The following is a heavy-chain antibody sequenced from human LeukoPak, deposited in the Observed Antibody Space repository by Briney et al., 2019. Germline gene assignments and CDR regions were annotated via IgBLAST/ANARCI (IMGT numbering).Heavy chain of an antibody. CDR2: INPSGGST. D-gene: IGHD5-12*01. Sequence: ASVKVSCKASGYIFTSYFMHWVRQAPGQGLEWMGLINPSGGSTRYAQKFQGRVTMTRDMSTSTVYMELSSLRSEDTAVYYCARGLKVYDIVATIYWFDPWGQGTLVTVSS. CDR1: GYIFTSYF. CDR3: ARGLKVYDIVATIYWFDP. V-gene: IGHV1-46*01. J-gene: IGHJ5*02.